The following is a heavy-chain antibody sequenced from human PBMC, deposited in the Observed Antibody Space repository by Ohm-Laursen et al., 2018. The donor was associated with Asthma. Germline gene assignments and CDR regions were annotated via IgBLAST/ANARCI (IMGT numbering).Heavy chain of an antibody. D-gene: IGHD6-6*01. J-gene: IGHJ4*02. CDR2: ISTASTFI. V-gene: IGHV3-21*01. CDR3: AKDPQYSRSRDY. Sequence: SLRLSCAASGYTFSRYSIHWVRQVPGKGLEWVASISTASTFIYYADSVRGRFTASRDNSKNTLYLQMNSLRAEDTAVYYCAKDPQYSRSRDYWGREPWSPSPQ. CDR1: GYTFSRYS.